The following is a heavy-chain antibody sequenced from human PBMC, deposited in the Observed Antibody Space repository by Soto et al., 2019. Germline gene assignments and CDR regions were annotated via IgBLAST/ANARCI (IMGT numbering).Heavy chain of an antibody. CDR3: AHRPQYCTGGSCYSS. CDR2: IYWDDDK. Sequence: QITLKESGPTLVKPTQTLTLACTFSGFSLNTSGVGVGWIRQPPGKALEWLALIYWDDDKRYRPSLMSRLTIAKDTSKNQVVLRMTNMDPVDTATYYCAHRPQYCTGGSCYSSWGQGTLVTVSS. CDR1: GFSLNTSGVG. V-gene: IGHV2-5*02. D-gene: IGHD2-15*01. J-gene: IGHJ1*01.